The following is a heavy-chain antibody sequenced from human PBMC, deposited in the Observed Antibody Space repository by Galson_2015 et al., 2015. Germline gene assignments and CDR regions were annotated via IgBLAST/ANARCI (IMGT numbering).Heavy chain of an antibody. D-gene: IGHD5-12*01. J-gene: IGHJ4*02. CDR3: ARDRSGYDFQSDY. V-gene: IGHV1-2*02. Sequence: SVKVSCKASGYTFTGYYMHWVRQAPGQGLEWMGWINPNSGGTNYAQKFQGRVTMTRDTSVTTAYMEMNRLRSDDTAVYYCARDRSGYDFQSDYWGQGTLVTVSS. CDR2: INPNSGGT. CDR1: GYTFTGYY.